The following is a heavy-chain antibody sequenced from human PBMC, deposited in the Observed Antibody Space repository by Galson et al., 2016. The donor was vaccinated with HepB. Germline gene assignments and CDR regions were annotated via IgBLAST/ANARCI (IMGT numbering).Heavy chain of an antibody. D-gene: IGHD3-3*01. V-gene: IGHV3-21*01. Sequence: SLRLSCAASGFTFSTYTMNWVRQAPGKGLEWVSYISSTSTYIDYADSVKGRFTISRENAKNSLYLQMNSLRAEDTAEYYCARDRSRFSSGYYTGARDVFAIWGQGTVVTVSS. CDR3: ARDRSRFSSGYYTGARDVFAI. CDR1: GFTFSTYT. J-gene: IGHJ3*02. CDR2: ISSTSTYI.